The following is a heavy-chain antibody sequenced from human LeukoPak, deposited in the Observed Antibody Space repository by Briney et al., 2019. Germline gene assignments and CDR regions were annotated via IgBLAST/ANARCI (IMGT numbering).Heavy chain of an antibody. V-gene: IGHV3-43*01. J-gene: IGHJ4*02. CDR3: AKELDTMFFDY. D-gene: IGHD3-10*02. Sequence: GGSLRLSCATSGFNFDRYTIHWVRQAPGKGLEWVSLAGWAGGTTFYSDSVRGRFTISRDSGRKSVYLQMNSLTTDDTAFYFCAKELDTMFFDYWGQGTLVTVSS. CDR2: AGWAGGTT. CDR1: GFNFDRYT.